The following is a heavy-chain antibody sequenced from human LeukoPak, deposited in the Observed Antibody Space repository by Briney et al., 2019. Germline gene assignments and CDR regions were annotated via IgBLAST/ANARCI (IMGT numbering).Heavy chain of an antibody. D-gene: IGHD3-22*01. CDR2: IRYDGSDK. J-gene: IGHJ3*02. V-gene: IGHV3-30*02. Sequence: GGSLRLSCAASGFTFSSYGMHWVRQAPGKGLEWVAFIRYDGSDKYYADSVKGRFTISRDNAKNSLYLQMNSLRAEDMALYYCARGSDYYDSSGYYYDDAFDIWGQGTMVTVSS. CDR3: ARGSDYYDSSGYYYDDAFDI. CDR1: GFTFSSYG.